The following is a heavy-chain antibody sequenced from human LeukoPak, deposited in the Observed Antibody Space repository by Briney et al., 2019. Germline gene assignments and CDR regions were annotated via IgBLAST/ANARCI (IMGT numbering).Heavy chain of an antibody. V-gene: IGHV4-34*01. CDR2: INHSGST. CDR3: ARDGGLYGSGPMDV. Sequence: PSETLSLTCAVYGGSFSGYYWSWLRQPPGKGLEWIGEINHSGSTNYNPSLKSRVTISVDTSKNQFSLKLSSVTAADTAVYYCARDGGLYGSGPMDVWGQGTTVTVSS. D-gene: IGHD3-10*01. CDR1: GGSFSGYY. J-gene: IGHJ6*02.